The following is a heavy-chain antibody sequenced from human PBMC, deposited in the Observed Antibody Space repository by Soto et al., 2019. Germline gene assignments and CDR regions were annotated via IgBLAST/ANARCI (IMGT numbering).Heavy chain of an antibody. CDR1: GYTFIRYG. Sequence: QVQLVQSAAEVKKPGASVKVSCKASGYTFIRYGITWVRQAPGQGLEWMGWISPYNDYTIYAQKLQGRDTMTTDTSTRTTYTELRSLKSDDTTVYYCASGGYYDNTWGKLSHYGLDVWGQGTSVTVSS. V-gene: IGHV1-18*01. J-gene: IGHJ6*02. CDR3: ASGGYYDNTWGKLSHYGLDV. D-gene: IGHD3-16*01. CDR2: ISPYNDYT.